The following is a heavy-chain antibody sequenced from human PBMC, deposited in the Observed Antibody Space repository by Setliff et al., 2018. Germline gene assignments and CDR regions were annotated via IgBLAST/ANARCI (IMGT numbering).Heavy chain of an antibody. Sequence: SSETLSLTCTVSGGSISSGDYYWSWIRQPPGKGLEWIGYIYYSGSTYYNPSLKSRVTISVDTSKNQFSLKLSSVTAADTAVYYCARVRHGDGWFDPWGQGTLVTVSS. V-gene: IGHV4-30-4*08. CDR1: GGSISSGDYY. J-gene: IGHJ5*02. D-gene: IGHD4-17*01. CDR3: ARVRHGDGWFDP. CDR2: IYYSGST.